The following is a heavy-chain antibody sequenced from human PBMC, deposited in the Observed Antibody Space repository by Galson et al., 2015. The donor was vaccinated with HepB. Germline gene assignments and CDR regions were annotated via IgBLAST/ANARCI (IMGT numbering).Heavy chain of an antibody. CDR1: GFTFSSYG. CDR3: ARGGHAYSGYVGFDY. D-gene: IGHD5-12*01. Sequence: LRLSCAASGFTFSSYGMHWVRQAPGKGLEWVAVIWSDGSERYYADSVKGRFTISRDNSKDSLYLQMNSLRDEDTAFYYCARGGHAYSGYVGFDYWGQGTLLTVSS. V-gene: IGHV3-33*01. J-gene: IGHJ4*02. CDR2: IWSDGSER.